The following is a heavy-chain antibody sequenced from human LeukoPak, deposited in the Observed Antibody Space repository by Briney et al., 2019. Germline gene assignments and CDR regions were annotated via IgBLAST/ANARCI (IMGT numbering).Heavy chain of an antibody. CDR3: ARGTQEYDSSGYYYDY. V-gene: IGHV4-59*01. CDR2: IYYSGST. CDR1: GGSLSSYY. Sequence: PSETLSLTCTVSGGSLSSYYWSWIRQPPGKGLEWIGYIYYSGSTNYNPSLKSRVTISVDTSKNQFSLKLSPVTAADTAVYYCARGTQEYDSSGYYYDYWGQGTLVTVSS. D-gene: IGHD3-22*01. J-gene: IGHJ4*02.